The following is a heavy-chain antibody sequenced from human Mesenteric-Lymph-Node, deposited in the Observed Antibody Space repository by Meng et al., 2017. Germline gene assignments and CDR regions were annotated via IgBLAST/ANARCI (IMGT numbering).Heavy chain of an antibody. CDR3: AREWESFDI. CDR2: IESNGGT. Sequence: GESLKISCVASGFSFSNYIMQWVRQAPGKGLEWVALIESNGGTYYADSVKGRFTVSRDNSENTLYLQMDSLRLEDTAVYYCAREWESFDIWGQGTMVTVSS. J-gene: IGHJ3*02. D-gene: IGHD1-26*01. CDR1: GFSFSNYI. V-gene: IGHV3-30*04.